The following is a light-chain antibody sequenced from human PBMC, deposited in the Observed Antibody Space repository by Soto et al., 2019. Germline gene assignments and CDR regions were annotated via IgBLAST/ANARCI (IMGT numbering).Light chain of an antibody. Sequence: QSALTQPGSVSGSPGQSITISCTGTSSYVGGYNYVSWYQQHPGKAPKPMIYDVSNRPSGVSNRFSGSKSGNTASLTISGLQAEDEADYYCNSYTSSSTYVFGTGTKVTVL. CDR3: NSYTSSSTYV. CDR2: DVS. CDR1: SSYVGGYNY. V-gene: IGLV2-14*01. J-gene: IGLJ1*01.